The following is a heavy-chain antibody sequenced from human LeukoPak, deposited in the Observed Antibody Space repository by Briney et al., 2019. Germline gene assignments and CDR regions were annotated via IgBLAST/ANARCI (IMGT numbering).Heavy chain of an antibody. CDR2: INPNSGGT. Sequence: GASVKVSCKASGYTFTGYYMHWVRQAPGQGLEWMGCINPNSGGTNYAQKFQGRVTMTRDTSISTAYMELSRLRSDDTAVYYCATSSGITMVRGVPWDWGQGTLVTVSS. V-gene: IGHV1-2*02. D-gene: IGHD3-10*01. CDR3: ATSSGITMVRGVPWD. J-gene: IGHJ4*02. CDR1: GYTFTGYY.